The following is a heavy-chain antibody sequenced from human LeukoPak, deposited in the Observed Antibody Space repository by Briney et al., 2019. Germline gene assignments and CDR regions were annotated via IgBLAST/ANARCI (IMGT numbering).Heavy chain of an antibody. CDR1: GFTVSTHY. V-gene: IGHV3-53*01. Sequence: GGSLRLSCAASGFTVSTHYMNWVRQAPGKGLEWVSVIETGGKASYADSVKGRFTTSRDDSKNTVYLQMNGLRAGDTAVYYCAKDAQRGFDYSNSLEYWGQGTLVTVSS. CDR2: IETGGKA. D-gene: IGHD4-11*01. CDR3: AKDAQRGFDYSNSLEY. J-gene: IGHJ4*02.